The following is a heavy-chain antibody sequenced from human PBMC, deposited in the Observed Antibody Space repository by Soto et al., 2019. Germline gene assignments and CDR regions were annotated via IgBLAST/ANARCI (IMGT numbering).Heavy chain of an antibody. CDR1: GFIFSSYG. D-gene: IGHD5-18*01. Sequence: GGSLRLSCAASGFIFSSYGIHWVRQAPGKGLEWVAAISNDGSNKYYADSVKGRFTISRDNSKNTLYLQMSSLRAEDTAVYYCAKDRHTAMGDWYYGMDVWGQGATVTVSS. J-gene: IGHJ6*02. CDR3: AKDRHTAMGDWYYGMDV. V-gene: IGHV3-30*18. CDR2: ISNDGSNK.